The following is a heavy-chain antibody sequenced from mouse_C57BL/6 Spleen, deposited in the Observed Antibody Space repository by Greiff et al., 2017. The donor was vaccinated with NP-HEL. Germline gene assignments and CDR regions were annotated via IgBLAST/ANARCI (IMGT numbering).Heavy chain of an antibody. J-gene: IGHJ4*01. Sequence: EVQLQESGPGLVKPSQSLSLTCSVTGYSITSGYYWNWIRQFPGNKLEWMGYISYDGSNNYNPSLKNRISITRDTSKNQFFLKLNSVTTEDTATYYCARGITTVALDYWGQGTSVTVSS. D-gene: IGHD1-1*01. CDR1: GYSITSGYY. V-gene: IGHV3-6*01. CDR3: ARGITTVALDY. CDR2: ISYDGSN.